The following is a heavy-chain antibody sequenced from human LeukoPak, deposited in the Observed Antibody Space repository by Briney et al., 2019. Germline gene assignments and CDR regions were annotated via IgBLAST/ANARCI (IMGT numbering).Heavy chain of an antibody. Sequence: PGGSLRLSCAASGFTFSSYSMNWVRQAPGKGLEWVSSISSSSSYMYYADSVKGRFTISRDNAKNSLYLQMNSLRAEDTAVYYCARGELLRLYYYYMDVWGKGTTVTVSS. D-gene: IGHD1-26*01. J-gene: IGHJ6*03. CDR2: ISSSSSYM. CDR1: GFTFSSYS. CDR3: ARGELLRLYYYYMDV. V-gene: IGHV3-21*01.